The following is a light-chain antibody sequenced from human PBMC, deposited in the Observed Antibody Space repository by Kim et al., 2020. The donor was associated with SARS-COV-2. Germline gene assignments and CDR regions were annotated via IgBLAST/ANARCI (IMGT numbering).Light chain of an antibody. V-gene: IGLV4-69*01. J-gene: IGLJ2*01. CDR3: QTWGTGLVG. Sequence: QPVLTQSPSASASLGASVKLTCTLSSGHSSYAIAWHQQQPEKGPRYLMKLNSDGSHSKGDGIPDRFSGSSSGAERYLTISSLQSEDEADYYCQTWGTGLVGFGGGTQQTVL. CDR1: SGHSSYA. CDR2: LNSDGSH.